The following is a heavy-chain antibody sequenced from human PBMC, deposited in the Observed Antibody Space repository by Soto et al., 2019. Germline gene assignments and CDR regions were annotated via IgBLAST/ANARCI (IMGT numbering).Heavy chain of an antibody. J-gene: IGHJ5*02. D-gene: IGHD6-13*01. CDR2: ISSSSSYI. V-gene: IGHV3-21*01. CDR3: ARAYSSSWYLNWFDP. Sequence: LRLSCAASGFTFSSYSMNWVRQAPGKGLEWVSSISSSSSYIYYADSVKGRFTISRDNAKNSLYLQMNSLRAEDTAVYYCARAYSSSWYLNWFDPWGQGTLVTVSS. CDR1: GFTFSSYS.